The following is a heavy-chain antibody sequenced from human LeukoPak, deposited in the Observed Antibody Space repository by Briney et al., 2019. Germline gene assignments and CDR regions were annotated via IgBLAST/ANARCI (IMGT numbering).Heavy chain of an antibody. J-gene: IGHJ6*02. CDR3: AKDTVTTRYYYYGMDV. V-gene: IGHV3-74*01. CDR2: INNDGINT. D-gene: IGHD4-4*01. Sequence: GGSLRLSCAASGFTFSNYWMHWVRQAPGKGLVWVSRINNDGINTNYADSVKGRFTISRDNSKNTLYLQMNSLRAEDTAVYYCAKDTVTTRYYYYGMDVWGQGTTVTVSS. CDR1: GFTFSNYW.